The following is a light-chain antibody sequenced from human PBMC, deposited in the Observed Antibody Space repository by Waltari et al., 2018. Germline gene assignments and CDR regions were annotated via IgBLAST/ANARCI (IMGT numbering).Light chain of an antibody. V-gene: IGKV1-5*03. Sequence: DIQMTQSPSTLSASVGDRVNITCRASQTITNWVAWYQQKPGKAPELLIYQVSNLQTGVPSRFSCGGSGAEYTLTISSLQADDFATYYCQQYRSYWTFGQGTKVEMK. CDR1: QTITNW. CDR3: QQYRSYWT. J-gene: IGKJ1*01. CDR2: QVS.